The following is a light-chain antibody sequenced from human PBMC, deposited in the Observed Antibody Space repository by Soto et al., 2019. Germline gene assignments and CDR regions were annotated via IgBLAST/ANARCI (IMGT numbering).Light chain of an antibody. Sequence: ETVLTQSPGTLSLSPGERATLSCRASQSVSSRLAWYQQKPGQAPRLLIYGASTRATGIPARFSGSGSGTEFTLTISSLQPDDFATYYCQQYNSYWTFGQGTKVDI. CDR2: GAS. J-gene: IGKJ1*01. V-gene: IGKV3-15*01. CDR3: QQYNSYWT. CDR1: QSVSSR.